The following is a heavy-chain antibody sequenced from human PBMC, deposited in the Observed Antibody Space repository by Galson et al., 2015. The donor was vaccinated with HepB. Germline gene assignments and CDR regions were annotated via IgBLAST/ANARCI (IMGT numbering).Heavy chain of an antibody. J-gene: IGHJ6*02. D-gene: IGHD2-2*02. V-gene: IGHV3-30*18. Sequence: SLRLSCAASGFTFSSYGMHWVRQAPGKGLEWVAVISYDGSNEYYADSVKGRFTISRDNSKNTLYLQMNSLRAEDTAVYYCAKDLLAKYCSSTSCYTRGAHYGMDVWGQGTTVTVSS. CDR2: ISYDGSNE. CDR3: AKDLLAKYCSSTSCYTRGAHYGMDV. CDR1: GFTFSSYG.